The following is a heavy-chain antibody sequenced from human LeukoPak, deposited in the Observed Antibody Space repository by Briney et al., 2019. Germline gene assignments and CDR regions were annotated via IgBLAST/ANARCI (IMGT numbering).Heavy chain of an antibody. Sequence: PSETLSLTCTVSGVSISDYYWSWIRQSPGKGLEWIGYFYYSGNTNYDPSLKSRVTMSLDTSKNQFSLNLTSVTAADTAVYYCATTRVVGTTTGAFDIWGQGTMVTVSS. D-gene: IGHD1-26*01. V-gene: IGHV4-59*01. CDR1: GVSISDYY. J-gene: IGHJ3*02. CDR2: FYYSGNT. CDR3: ATTRVVGTTTGAFDI.